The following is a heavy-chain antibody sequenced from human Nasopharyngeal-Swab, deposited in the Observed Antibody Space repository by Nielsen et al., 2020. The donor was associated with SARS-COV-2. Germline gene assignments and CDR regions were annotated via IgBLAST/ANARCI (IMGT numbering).Heavy chain of an antibody. CDR3: ARGHYDFWGSYYYYYMDV. D-gene: IGHD3-3*01. CDR1: GGSISSYY. Sequence: SETLSLTCTVSGGSISSYYWSWIRQPPGKGLELIGYIYYSGSTNYNPSLKSRVTISVDTSKNQFSLKLSSVTAADTAVYYCARGHYDFWGSYYYYYMDVWGKGTTVTVSS. CDR2: IYYSGST. V-gene: IGHV4-59*01. J-gene: IGHJ6*03.